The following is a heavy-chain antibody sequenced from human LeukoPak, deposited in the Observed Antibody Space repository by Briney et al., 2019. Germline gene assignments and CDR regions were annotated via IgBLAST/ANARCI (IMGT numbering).Heavy chain of an antibody. Sequence: PGGSLRLSCAASGFTFSTYAMTWVRQAPGKGLEWISAISAGGIYIYYADSVKGRFTSSRYNSKSTLYLQMSNLRAEDTAVYYCAKDHGPNPKFPDDYWGQGTLVTVSS. CDR2: ISAGGIYI. D-gene: IGHD1-14*01. CDR1: GFTFSTYA. CDR3: AKDHGPNPKFPDDY. J-gene: IGHJ4*02. V-gene: IGHV3-23*01.